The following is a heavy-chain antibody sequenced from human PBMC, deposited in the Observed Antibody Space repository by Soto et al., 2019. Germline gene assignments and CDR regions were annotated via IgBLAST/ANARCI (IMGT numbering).Heavy chain of an antibody. J-gene: IGHJ4*02. CDR2: IYYSGST. CDR3: ASQRPTVTTFDY. CDR1: GGSISSSSYY. V-gene: IGHV4-39*01. Sequence: SETLSLTCTVSGGSISSSSYYWGWIRQPPGKGLEWIGSIYYSGSTYYNPSLKSRVTISVDTSKNQFSLKLSSVTAADTAVYYCASQRPTVTTFDYWGQGTLVTVSS. D-gene: IGHD4-17*01.